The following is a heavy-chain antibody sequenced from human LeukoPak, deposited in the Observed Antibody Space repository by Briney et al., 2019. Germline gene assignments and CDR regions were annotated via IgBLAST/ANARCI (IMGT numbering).Heavy chain of an antibody. V-gene: IGHV1-2*02. CDR1: GYTFTGYY. J-gene: IGHJ4*02. CDR3: ARGYGGYVVFDY. CDR2: INPNSGGT. D-gene: IGHD5-12*01. Sequence: ASVKVSCKASGYTFTGYYMHWVRQAPGQGLEWMGWINPNSGGTNYAQKFQGRVTMTRDTSISTAYMELSRLRSEDMAVYYCARGYGGYVVFDYWGQGTLVTVSS.